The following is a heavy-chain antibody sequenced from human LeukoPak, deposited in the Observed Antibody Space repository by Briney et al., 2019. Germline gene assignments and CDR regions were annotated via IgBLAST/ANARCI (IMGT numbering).Heavy chain of an antibody. CDR2: IKQDGSDK. V-gene: IGHV3-7*01. CDR1: GFTFTKYW. D-gene: IGHD1-14*01. J-gene: IGHJ4*02. Sequence: AGDSLRLSCTASGFTFTKYWMTWVRQAPGKGLEWVGNIKQDGSDKNYMDSVKGRFTISRDNTKNSVYLQMSSLRAEDTAAYYCAREVWGPEYWGQGTLVTVSS. CDR3: AREVWGPEY.